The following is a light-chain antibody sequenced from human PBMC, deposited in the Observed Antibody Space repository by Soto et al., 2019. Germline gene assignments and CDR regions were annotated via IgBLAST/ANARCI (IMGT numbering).Light chain of an antibody. Sequence: EVVLTQSPGTLSLSSGERATLSCRASQTVRNNYLAWYQQKPGQAPKLLIYDASSRATGIPDRFSGGGSGTDFILTISSLEPEDFAVYYCQQRSNWPLTFGQGTRLEIK. CDR2: DAS. CDR1: QTVRNNY. CDR3: QQRSNWPLT. J-gene: IGKJ5*01. V-gene: IGKV3D-20*02.